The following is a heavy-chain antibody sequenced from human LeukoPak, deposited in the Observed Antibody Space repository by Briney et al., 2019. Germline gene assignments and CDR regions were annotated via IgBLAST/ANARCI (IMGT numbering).Heavy chain of an antibody. CDR2: INPNSGGT. CDR3: AVFKGASDIVATKHIDY. Sequence: GASVKVSCKASGYTFTSYGISWVRQAPGQGLEWMGWINPNSGGTNYAQKFQGRVTMTRDTSISTAYMELSRLRSDDTAVYYCAVFKGASDIVATKHIDYWGQGTLVTVSS. V-gene: IGHV1-2*02. J-gene: IGHJ4*02. CDR1: GYTFTSYG. D-gene: IGHD5-12*01.